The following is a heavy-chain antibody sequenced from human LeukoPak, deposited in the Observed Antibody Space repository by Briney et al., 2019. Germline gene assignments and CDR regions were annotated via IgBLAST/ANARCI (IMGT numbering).Heavy chain of an antibody. D-gene: IGHD3-10*01. CDR3: AGPQGVIIPPDAFDI. CDR2: ISSSGSTI. J-gene: IGHJ3*02. CDR1: GFTFSSYE. Sequence: GGSLRLSCAASGFTFSSYEMNWVRQAPGKGLEWVSYISSSGSTIYYADSVKGRFTISRDNAKNSLYLQMNSLRAEDTAVYYCAGPQGVIIPPDAFDIWGQGTMVTVSS. V-gene: IGHV3-48*03.